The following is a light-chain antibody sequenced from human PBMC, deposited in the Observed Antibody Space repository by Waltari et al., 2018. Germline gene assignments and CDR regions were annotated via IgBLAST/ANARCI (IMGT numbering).Light chain of an antibody. CDR1: QSISGW. CDR3: QQYSTYSVFT. V-gene: IGKV1-5*03. Sequence: DIQMTQSPSTLSASVGDTVIITCRASQSISGWLAWYQQKPGKAPSLLIYKTSSLESGVPSRFSGSGSGTEFTLTITSLQPDDFATYYCQQYSTYSVFTFGPGTKVDIK. J-gene: IGKJ3*01. CDR2: KTS.